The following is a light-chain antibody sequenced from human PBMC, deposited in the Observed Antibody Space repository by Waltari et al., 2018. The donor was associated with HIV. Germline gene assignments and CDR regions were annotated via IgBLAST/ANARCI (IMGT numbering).Light chain of an antibody. J-gene: IGLJ2*01. CDR2: QDT. CDR1: ELGDRY. V-gene: IGLV3-1*01. CDR3: QARDSSTVV. Sequence: SYELTQPPSVSVSPGQTASIPCSGDELGDRYACWYQQKPGQSPLLVIYQDTKRPSGIPERFSGSNSGNTATLTISGTQAMDEADYYCQARDSSTVVFGGGTKLTVL.